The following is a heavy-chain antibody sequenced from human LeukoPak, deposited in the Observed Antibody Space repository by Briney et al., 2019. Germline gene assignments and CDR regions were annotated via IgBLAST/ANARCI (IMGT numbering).Heavy chain of an antibody. CDR2: ISVYNGNT. CDR1: GYTFTSYV. D-gene: IGHD3-3*01. CDR3: ARDQYKSTVTVFGVVIETPLNY. Sequence: ASVKVSCKASGYTFTSYVISCVRQAPGQGLEWMEWISVYNGNTNYAQKFQGRVTMTTDASTSTAYMELRSLRSDDTAVYYCARDQYKSTVTVFGVVIETPLNYWGQGVLVTVSS. J-gene: IGHJ4*02. V-gene: IGHV1-18*01.